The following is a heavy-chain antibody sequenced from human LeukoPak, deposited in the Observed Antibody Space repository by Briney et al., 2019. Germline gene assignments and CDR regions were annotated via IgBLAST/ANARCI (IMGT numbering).Heavy chain of an antibody. J-gene: IGHJ3*01. V-gene: IGHV3-7*03. D-gene: IGHD6-6*01. CDR2: INSDGSEG. CDR1: GFTFSGFW. Sequence: GGSLRLSCAVSGFTFSGFWMSWSRQAPGKGLEWMASINSDGSEGYYADVVKGRFTISRDNAKNSLYLQINSLRAEDTAVYYCARSSYSSSSSVWGQGTMVTVSS. CDR3: ARSSYSSSSSV.